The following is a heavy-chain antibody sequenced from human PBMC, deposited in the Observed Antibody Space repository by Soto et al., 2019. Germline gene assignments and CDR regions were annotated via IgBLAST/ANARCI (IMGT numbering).Heavy chain of an antibody. D-gene: IGHD4-17*01. CDR1: GGYISSYY. V-gene: IGHV4-59*01. CDR2: IYYTGST. Sequence: QVQLQESGPGLVKPSETLSLICTVSGGYISSYYWSWIRQPPGKGLEWIGEIYYTGSTKYNPPLQILPPTPLDTPKYPFSLTLSSVTAPDTAVYHCARARAPSDYGDYSWYFDLWGRGTLVTLSS. CDR3: ARARAPSDYGDYSWYFDL. J-gene: IGHJ2*01.